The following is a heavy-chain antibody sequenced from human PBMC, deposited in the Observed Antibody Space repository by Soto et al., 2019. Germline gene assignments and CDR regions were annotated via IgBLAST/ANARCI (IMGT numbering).Heavy chain of an antibody. V-gene: IGHV1-46*01. CDR3: AREGIAAAGTQGGWFDP. CDR1: GYTFTSYY. CDR2: INPSGGST. J-gene: IGHJ5*02. Sequence: SVKVSCKASGYTFTSYYMHWVRQAPGQGLEWMGIINPSGGSTSYAQKFQGRVTMTRDTSTSTVYMELSSLRSEDTAVYYCAREGIAAAGTQGGWFDPWGQGTLVTVSS. D-gene: IGHD6-13*01.